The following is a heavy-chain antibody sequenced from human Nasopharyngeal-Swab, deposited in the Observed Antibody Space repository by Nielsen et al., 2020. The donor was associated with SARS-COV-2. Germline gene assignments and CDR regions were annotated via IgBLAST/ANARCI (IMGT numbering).Heavy chain of an antibody. J-gene: IGHJ5*02. D-gene: IGHD6-13*01. CDR3: ARDFSWPGANWFDP. Sequence: GESLKIPCAASGCTFSSYSMNWVRQAPGKGLELVSSISSSSSYIYYADSVKGRFTISRDNAKNSLYLQMNSLRAEDTAVYYCARDFSWPGANWFDPWGQGTLVTVSS. CDR2: ISSSSSYI. V-gene: IGHV3-21*01. CDR1: GCTFSSYS.